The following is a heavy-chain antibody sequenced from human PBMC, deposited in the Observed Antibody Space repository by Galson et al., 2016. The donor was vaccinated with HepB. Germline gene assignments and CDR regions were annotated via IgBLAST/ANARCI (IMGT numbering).Heavy chain of an antibody. CDR3: ARRGDSSEYCYYAMDV. V-gene: IGHV5-51*01. D-gene: IGHD3-16*01. J-gene: IGHJ6*02. CDR1: GYTFNTYW. Sequence: QSGAEVKKPGESLKVSCKGSGYTFNTYWIGWVRQMPGKGLEWMGIIYPGNSETRYSLSFEGQVTISADKSNSTAYLQWSSLKATDGAIYYCARRGDSSEYCYYAMDVGGQGTTVTVSS. CDR2: IYPGNSET.